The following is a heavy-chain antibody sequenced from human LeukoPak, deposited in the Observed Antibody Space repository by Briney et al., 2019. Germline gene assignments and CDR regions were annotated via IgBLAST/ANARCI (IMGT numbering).Heavy chain of an antibody. V-gene: IGHV3-23*01. CDR3: TKDYDTVGYYSSDY. CDR2: LSGSGTTT. J-gene: IGHJ4*02. D-gene: IGHD3-22*01. Sequence: PGRSLRLSCAASAFTFSDYAMSWVRQVPGKGLEWASILSGSGTTTFYATSVKGRFTISRDSSKNTLYLQMNSLRAAEKALYYCTKDYDTVGYYSSDYWGQGTLVTVSS. CDR1: AFTFSDYA.